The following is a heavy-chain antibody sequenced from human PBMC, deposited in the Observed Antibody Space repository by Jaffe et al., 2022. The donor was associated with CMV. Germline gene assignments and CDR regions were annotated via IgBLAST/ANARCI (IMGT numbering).Heavy chain of an antibody. Sequence: EVQLVESGGGLVQPGGSLRLSCAASGFTFSSYAMSWVRQAPGKGLEWVSAISGSGGSTYYADSVKGRFTISRDNSKNTLYLQMNSLRAEDTAVYYCAKDEGYCSGGSCYMIDYWGQGTLVTVSS. V-gene: IGHV3-23*04. D-gene: IGHD2-15*01. CDR1: GFTFSSYA. CDR3: AKDEGYCSGGSCYMIDY. CDR2: ISGSGGST. J-gene: IGHJ4*02.